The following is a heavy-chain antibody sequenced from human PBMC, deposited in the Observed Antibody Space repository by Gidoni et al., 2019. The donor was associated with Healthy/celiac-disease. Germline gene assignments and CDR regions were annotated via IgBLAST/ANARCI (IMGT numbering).Heavy chain of an antibody. CDR1: GFTFSNAC. CDR3: TTSSPIGQYERVPFHPYYYYGMDV. V-gene: IGHV3-15*01. J-gene: IGHJ6*02. CDR2: SKSKTDGGTT. Sequence: EVQLVESGGGLVKPGGSLSPSFAASGFTFSNACMSWVRTAPGKGLEWVGRSKSKTDGGTTDYAAPVKGRFTISRDDSKNTLYLQMNSLKTEDTAVYYCTTSSPIGQYERVPFHPYYYYGMDVWGQGTMVTVSS. D-gene: IGHD2-2*01.